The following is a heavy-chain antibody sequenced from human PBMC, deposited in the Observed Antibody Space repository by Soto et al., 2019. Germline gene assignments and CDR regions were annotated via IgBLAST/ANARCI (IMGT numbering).Heavy chain of an antibody. CDR1: GGSFKNFV. CDR2: IIPIFGSA. CDR3: AGDIVVLPYVDIRLDY. Sequence: QVQLVQSGAEVRKPGSSVKVSCKASGGSFKNFVITWVRQAPGQGLEWMGGIIPIFGSANYAEKFQGRVTIAADESTSTAYMELSSLRSEDTAVYYCAGDIVVLPYVDIRLDYWGQGALVTVSS. D-gene: IGHD2-2*01. V-gene: IGHV1-69*01. J-gene: IGHJ4*02.